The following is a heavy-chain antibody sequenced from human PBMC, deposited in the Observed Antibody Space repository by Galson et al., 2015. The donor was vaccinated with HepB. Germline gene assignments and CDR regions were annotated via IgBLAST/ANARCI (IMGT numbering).Heavy chain of an antibody. J-gene: IGHJ6*02. V-gene: IGHV3-53*01. CDR3: ARGPGAIRFLDVYYYYGRDV. CDR2: IYSGGST. CDR1: GFTVSSNY. D-gene: IGHD3-3*01. Sequence: SLRLSCAASGFTVSSNYMSWVRQAPGKGLEWVSVIYSGGSTYYADSVKGRFTISRDNSKNTLYLQMNSLRAEDTAVYYCARGPGAIRFLDVYYYYGRDVWGQGTTVTVSS.